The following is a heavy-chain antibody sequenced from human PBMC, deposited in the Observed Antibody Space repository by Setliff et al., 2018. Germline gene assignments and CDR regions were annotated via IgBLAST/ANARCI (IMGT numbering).Heavy chain of an antibody. J-gene: IGHJ5*02. Sequence: SETLSLTCTAYGGTFSDYYWTWIRQPPGKGLEWIGEINHSGTTNYNPSLRSRVTISVDTSKNQFSLTMSSVTAAGAAIYYCARGRNVAARLLDTWGQGSRVTVSS. CDR3: ARGRNVAARLLDT. CDR1: GGTFSDYY. D-gene: IGHD6-6*01. CDR2: INHSGTT. V-gene: IGHV4-34*01.